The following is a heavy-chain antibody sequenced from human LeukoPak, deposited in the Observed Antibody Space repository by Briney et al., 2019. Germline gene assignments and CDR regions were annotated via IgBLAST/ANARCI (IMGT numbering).Heavy chain of an antibody. CDR3: AKGCDYQMLMCYFYTDV. CDR1: GFTFSNYA. V-gene: IGHV3-23*01. J-gene: IGHJ6*03. D-gene: IGHD2-2*01. Sequence: PGGSLRLPCAASGFTFSNYAMSWVRQASGKGLEWLSSISGSGGATYYADSVKGRFTVSRDNSKNTLLLQMNSLRAEDTAVYYCAKGCDYQMLMCYFYTDVWGKGTTVTVSS. CDR2: ISGSGGAT.